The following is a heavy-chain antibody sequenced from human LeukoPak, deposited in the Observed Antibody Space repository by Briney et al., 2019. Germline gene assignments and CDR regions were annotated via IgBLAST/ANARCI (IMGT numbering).Heavy chain of an antibody. J-gene: IGHJ4*02. V-gene: IGHV1-2*02. D-gene: IGHD1-26*01. CDR3: ARPYFQWELRY. CDR2: INPNSGGT. CDR1: GYTFRGYY. Sequence: ASVKVSCKASGYTFRGYYIHWVRQAPGQGLEWMGWINPNSGGTNYAQKFQGRVTMTRETSISTVYMEMSRLRYDDTAVYYCARPYFQWELRYWGPGTLVTVSS.